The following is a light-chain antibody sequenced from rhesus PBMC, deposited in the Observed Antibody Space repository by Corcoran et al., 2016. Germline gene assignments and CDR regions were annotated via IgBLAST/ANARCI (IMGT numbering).Light chain of an antibody. V-gene: IGLV2-23*01. Sequence: QAALTQPPSVSGSPGQSVTISCTGTSSDIGGYNYVSWFQQHPGKAPKLMIYDVSKRPSGVSDRFSGSKSANTASLTISGLQAEDAADYYCSSYAGSYTFIFGAGTRLTVL. CDR2: DVS. CDR1: SSDIGGYNY. J-gene: IGLJ1*01. CDR3: SSYAGSYTFI.